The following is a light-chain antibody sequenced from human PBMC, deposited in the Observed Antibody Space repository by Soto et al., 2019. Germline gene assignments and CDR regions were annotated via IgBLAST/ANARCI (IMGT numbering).Light chain of an antibody. CDR1: SSGVGGYNY. J-gene: IGLJ1*01. CDR2: DVS. V-gene: IGLV2-14*01. CDR3: SSYASSLTVYV. Sequence: QSVLTQPASVSGSPGQSITISCTGTSSGVGGYNYVSWYQQRPGKAPKLMIYDVSNRPSGVSNRFSGSKSGSTASLTISGLQAEDEADYYCSSYASSLTVYVFGTGTKVTVL.